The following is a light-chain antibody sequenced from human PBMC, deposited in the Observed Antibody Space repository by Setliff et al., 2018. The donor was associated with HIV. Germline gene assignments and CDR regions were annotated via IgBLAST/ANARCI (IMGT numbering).Light chain of an antibody. J-gene: IGLJ1*01. Sequence: QSALTQPASVSGSPGQSITISCTGTSSDVGTYNYVSWYQQHPGKAPKLMIYDVNNRPSGVSNRFSGSKSGNTASLTISGLQAEDEADYYCCSYTSSTPLYVLGTGTKVTVL. CDR1: SSDVGTYNY. V-gene: IGLV2-14*03. CDR2: DVN. CDR3: CSYTSSTPLYV.